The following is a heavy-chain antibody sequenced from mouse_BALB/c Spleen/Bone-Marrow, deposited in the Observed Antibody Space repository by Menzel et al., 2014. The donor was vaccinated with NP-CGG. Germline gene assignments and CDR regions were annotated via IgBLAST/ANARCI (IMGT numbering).Heavy chain of an antibody. D-gene: IGHD3-1*01. CDR3: TTLARTNFDY. CDR1: GYTFSNYW. Sequence: EVQLQQSGTVLARPGAAVKMXCKASGYTFSNYWMHWVKQRPGQGLEWIGTIYPGNSDTTYNQKFKGKAXLTAVTSTSTAYMDLSSLTNEDSAVYYCTTLARTNFDYWGQGTTLTVSS. V-gene: IGHV1-5*01. CDR2: IYPGNSDT. J-gene: IGHJ2*01.